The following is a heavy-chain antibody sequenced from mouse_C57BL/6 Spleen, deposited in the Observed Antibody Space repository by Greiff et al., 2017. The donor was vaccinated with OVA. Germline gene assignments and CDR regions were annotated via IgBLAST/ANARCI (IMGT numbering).Heavy chain of an antibody. Sequence: QVQLQQPGAELVKPGASVKMSCKASGYTFTSYWITWVKQRPGQGLEWIGDIYPGSGSTNYNEKFKSKATLTVDTSSSTAYMQLSSLTSEDSAVYYCAREGGYGKDAMDYWGQGTSVTVSS. CDR3: AREGGYGKDAMDY. J-gene: IGHJ4*01. D-gene: IGHD1-1*01. CDR2: IYPGSGST. V-gene: IGHV1-55*01. CDR1: GYTFTSYW.